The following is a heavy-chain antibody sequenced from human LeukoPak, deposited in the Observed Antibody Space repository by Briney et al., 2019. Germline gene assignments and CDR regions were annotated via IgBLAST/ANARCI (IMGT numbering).Heavy chain of an antibody. CDR3: ATLPLWLGELTPFDY. CDR2: INPNSGGT. CDR1: GYTFTGYY. V-gene: IGHV1-2*02. Sequence: AAVKVSCKASGYTFTGYYMHWVRQAPGQGLEWMGWINPNSGGTNYAQKFQGRVTMTRDTSISTAYMELSRLRSDDTAVYYCATLPLWLGELTPFDYWGQGTLVTVSS. D-gene: IGHD3-10*01. J-gene: IGHJ4*02.